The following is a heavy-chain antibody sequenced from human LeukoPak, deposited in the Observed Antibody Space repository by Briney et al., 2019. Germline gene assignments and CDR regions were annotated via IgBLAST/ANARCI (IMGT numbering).Heavy chain of an antibody. J-gene: IGHJ4*02. CDR2: INIDVSSA. CDR3: ARDMWGLQYFDY. V-gene: IGHV3-74*01. Sequence: PGGSLRLSCAASGFTFSSYWMHWVRQVPGKGLVWVSRINIDVSSANYAESVKGRFSLSRDKAQKTLYLRMNSLRAEDTAAYYCARDMWGLQYFDYWGQGTLVTVSS. D-gene: IGHD1-26*01. CDR1: GFTFSSYW.